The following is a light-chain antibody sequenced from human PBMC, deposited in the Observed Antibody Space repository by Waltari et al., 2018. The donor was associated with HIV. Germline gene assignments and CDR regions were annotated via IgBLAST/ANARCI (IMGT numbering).Light chain of an antibody. V-gene: IGLV2-11*01. CDR2: DVS. Sequence: QSALTQPRSVSGSPGQSVTISCTGTSSDVGGYNYVSWYQQHPGKAPKFMIYDVSKRPSGVPDRFSGSKSGNTASLTFSGLQAEDEADYYCCSYAGNYTFVFGGGTKLTVL. CDR3: CSYAGNYTFV. CDR1: SSDVGGYNY. J-gene: IGLJ2*01.